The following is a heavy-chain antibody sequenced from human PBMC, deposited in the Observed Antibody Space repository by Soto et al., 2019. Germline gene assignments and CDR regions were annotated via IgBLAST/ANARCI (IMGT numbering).Heavy chain of an antibody. Sequence: QVQLVESGGGVVQPGTSLRLSCAASGFNFRAYGMHWVRQAPGKGLQWVAVISSDASNKYYADSVKGRFTISRDNSKNTLYLQMNSLRPEDTAVYYCAKGSSSVYYYYYGMDVWGQGTTVTVSS. CDR3: AKGSSSVYYYYYGMDV. D-gene: IGHD6-6*01. CDR2: ISSDASNK. V-gene: IGHV3-30*18. CDR1: GFNFRAYG. J-gene: IGHJ6*02.